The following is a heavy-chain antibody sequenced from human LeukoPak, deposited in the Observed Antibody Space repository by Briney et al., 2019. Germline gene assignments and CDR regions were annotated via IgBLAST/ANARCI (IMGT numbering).Heavy chain of an antibody. CDR1: GYTFTVYY. CDR3: ASGVRQLGYDY. V-gene: IGHV1-2*02. Sequence: ASVTVSFTASGYTFTVYYMHWVRQAPGQGLEWMGCINPNSGGINYVQKFQGRVTMTRDTSISTAYMELSRLRSDDTAVYYCASGVRQLGYDYWGQGTLVTVSS. J-gene: IGHJ4*02. CDR2: INPNSGGI. D-gene: IGHD6-6*01.